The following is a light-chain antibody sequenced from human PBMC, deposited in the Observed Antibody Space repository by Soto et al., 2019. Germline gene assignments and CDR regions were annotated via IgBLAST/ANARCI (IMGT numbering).Light chain of an antibody. V-gene: IGKV1-5*03. Sequence: DIQMTQSPSSLSASVVDRVTITCRASQSISNYLNWYQQKPGKAPNLLIYKASSLESGVPSRFSGSGSGTEFSLTITSLQPDDFATYYCQQYNSYSWTFGQGTKVDIK. J-gene: IGKJ1*01. CDR1: QSISNY. CDR2: KAS. CDR3: QQYNSYSWT.